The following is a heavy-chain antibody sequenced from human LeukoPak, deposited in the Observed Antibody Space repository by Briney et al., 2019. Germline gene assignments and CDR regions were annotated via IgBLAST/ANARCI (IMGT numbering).Heavy chain of an antibody. D-gene: IGHD2-15*01. J-gene: IGHJ5*02. CDR1: GFTFSSYS. V-gene: IGHV3-21*01. CDR3: ARSPGRDYAPMGSCRFDP. CDR2: ISSSSSFI. Sequence: ESGGSLGLSCAASGFTFSSYSMNWLRQAPGKGLQWVSSISSSSSFIKYADSVTGRFTVGRDNSNNLLYLQMNSLRAEDTAVYYCARSPGRDYAPMGSCRFDPWGQGTLVTVSS.